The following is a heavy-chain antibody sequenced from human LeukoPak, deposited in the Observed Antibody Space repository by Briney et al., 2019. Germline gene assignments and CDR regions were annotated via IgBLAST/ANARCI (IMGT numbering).Heavy chain of an antibody. D-gene: IGHD3-10*01. CDR1: GFTFSSYV. V-gene: IGHV3-30*04. CDR3: ARDLRAVRGVITYYYMDV. Sequence: GGSLRLSCAASGFTFSSYVMHWVRQAPGKGLEWVAIISYDGSNEYYADSVKGRFTISRDNSKNTLYLQMNSLRAADTAVYYCARDLRAVRGVITYYYMDVWGKGTTVTISS. CDR2: ISYDGSNE. J-gene: IGHJ6*03.